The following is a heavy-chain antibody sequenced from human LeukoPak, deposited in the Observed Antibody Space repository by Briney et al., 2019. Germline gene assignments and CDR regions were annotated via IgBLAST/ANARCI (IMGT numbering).Heavy chain of an antibody. D-gene: IGHD3-10*01. CDR2: IIPILGIA. Sequence: SVKVSCKASGGTFSSYAISWVRQAPGQGPEWMGRIIPILGIANYAQKFQGRVTITADKSTSTAYMELSSLRSEDTAVYYCARDQEAIHYYGSGSYLDYWGQGTLVTVSS. CDR1: GGTFSSYA. V-gene: IGHV1-69*04. J-gene: IGHJ4*02. CDR3: ARDQEAIHYYGSGSYLDY.